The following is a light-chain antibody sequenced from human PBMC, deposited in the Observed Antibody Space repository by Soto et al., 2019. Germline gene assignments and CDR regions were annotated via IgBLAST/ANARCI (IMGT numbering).Light chain of an antibody. CDR1: PSVSSSY. J-gene: IGKJ2*01. CDR2: SAS. Sequence: EIVLTQSPGTLSLSPGERATLSCRASPSVSSSYLAWYQPKPGQAPRLLISSASSRVTGIPDRFSGSGSGRDFTLTISRLEPEDFAVYDCQQYGSSPYTFGQGTKLEIK. V-gene: IGKV3-20*01. CDR3: QQYGSSPYT.